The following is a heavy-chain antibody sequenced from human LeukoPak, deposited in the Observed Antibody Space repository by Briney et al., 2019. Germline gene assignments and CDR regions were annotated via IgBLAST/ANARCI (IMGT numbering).Heavy chain of an antibody. V-gene: IGHV4-34*01. D-gene: IGHD1-1*01. J-gene: IGHJ5*02. CDR1: GGSFSSYY. Sequence: SETLSLTCAVYGGSFSSYYWSWIRQPPGKRLEWIGKISQSGSTNYNPSLKSRVTISVDTSKNQFSLKLTSVTAADTAVYDCARDRTTIRGNWFDPWGQGTLVTVSS. CDR3: ARDRTTIRGNWFDP. CDR2: ISQSGST.